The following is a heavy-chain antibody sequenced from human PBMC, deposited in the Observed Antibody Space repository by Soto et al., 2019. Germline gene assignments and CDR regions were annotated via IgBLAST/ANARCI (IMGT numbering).Heavy chain of an antibody. J-gene: IGHJ4*02. V-gene: IGHV3-30-3*01. CDR2: ISYDGSNK. Sequence: GGSRRLSCAASGFTFSSYSVHWVRQAPGKGLEWVAVISYDGSNKYYADSVKGRFTISRDNSKNTLYLQMNSLRAEDTAVYYCARGGDYVWGSYRYKSGFDYWGQGT. CDR3: ARGGDYVWGSYRYKSGFDY. D-gene: IGHD3-16*02. CDR1: GFTFSSYS.